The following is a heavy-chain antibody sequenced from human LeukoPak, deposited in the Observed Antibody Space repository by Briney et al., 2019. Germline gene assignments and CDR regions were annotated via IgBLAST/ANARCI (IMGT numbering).Heavy chain of an antibody. CDR3: ATFGYCSSTSCQADIYYYYGMDV. J-gene: IGHJ6*02. CDR1: GFTFSSYS. D-gene: IGHD2-2*03. Sequence: GGSLRLSCAASGFTFSSYSMNWVRQAPGKGLDWVSSISSSSSYIYYADSVKGRFTISRDNAKNSLYLQMNSLRAEDTAVYYCATFGYCSSTSCQADIYYYYGMDVWGQGPTVTVSS. V-gene: IGHV3-21*01. CDR2: ISSSSSYI.